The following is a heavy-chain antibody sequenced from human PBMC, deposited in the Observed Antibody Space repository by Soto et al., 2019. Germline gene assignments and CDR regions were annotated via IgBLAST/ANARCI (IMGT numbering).Heavy chain of an antibody. CDR2: ISAYNGNT. CDR1: CYTLSRYC. CDR3: VVVPAATFDY. D-gene: IGHD2-2*01. V-gene: IGHV1-18*01. Sequence: GPVKVSCKASCYTLSRYCISWVRQAPGQGLEWMGWISAYNGNTNYAQKLQGRVTMTTDTSTSTAYMELRSLRSDDTAVYYCVVVPAATFDYWGQGTLVTVSS. J-gene: IGHJ4*02.